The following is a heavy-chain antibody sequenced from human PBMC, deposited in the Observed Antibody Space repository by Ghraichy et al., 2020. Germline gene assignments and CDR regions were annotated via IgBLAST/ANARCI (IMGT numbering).Heavy chain of an antibody. D-gene: IGHD6-6*01. CDR1: GGSFSGYY. V-gene: IGHV4-34*01. CDR2: INHSGST. J-gene: IGHJ6*02. Sequence: SETLSLTFAVYGGSFSGYYWSWIRQPPGKGLEWIGEINHSGSTNYNPSLKSRVTISVDTSKNQFSLKLSSVTAADTAVYYCARGPRWYSSSSRRSYYYGMDVWGQGTTVTVSS. CDR3: ARGPRWYSSSSRRSYYYGMDV.